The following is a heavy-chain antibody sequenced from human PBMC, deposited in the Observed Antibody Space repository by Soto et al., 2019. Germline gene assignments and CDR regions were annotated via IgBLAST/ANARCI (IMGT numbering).Heavy chain of an antibody. CDR2: IKQDESKR. V-gene: IGHV3-7*05. CDR1: GFTFSSYW. J-gene: IGHJ3*02. Sequence: EVQLVESGGGLVQPGGSLRLSCAASGFTFSSYWMTWVRQAPGKGLEWVANIKQDESKRYYVDSVEGRFTISRDNAKDSLLLQMNSLSAEDTAVYYCARDSFPSYSCRWYDDFDIWGQGTMVTVSS. D-gene: IGHD6-13*01. CDR3: ARDSFPSYSCRWYDDFDI.